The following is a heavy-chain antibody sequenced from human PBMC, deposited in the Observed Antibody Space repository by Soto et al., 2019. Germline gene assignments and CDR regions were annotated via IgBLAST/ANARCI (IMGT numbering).Heavy chain of an antibody. CDR3: ATSYSSGWYY. CDR1: GGSISSSSYY. J-gene: IGHJ4*02. CDR2: IYYSGST. V-gene: IGHV4-39*01. Sequence: SETLSLTCTVSGGSISSSSYYWGWIRQPPGKGLEWIVSIYYSGSTYYNPSLKSRVTISVDTSKNQFSLKLSSVTAADTAVYYCATSYSSGWYYWGQGTLVTVS. D-gene: IGHD6-19*01.